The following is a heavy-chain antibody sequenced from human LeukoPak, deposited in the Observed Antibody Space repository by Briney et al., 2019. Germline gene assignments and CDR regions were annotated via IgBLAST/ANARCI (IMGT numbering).Heavy chain of an antibody. Sequence: KVSCKASGYTFTSYGISWVRQMPGKGLEWMGIIYPGDSDTRYSPSFQGQVTISADKSISTAYLQWSSLKASDTAMYYCARHGGYYSSSWNWFDPWGQGTLVTVSS. D-gene: IGHD6-13*01. CDR2: IYPGDSDT. CDR1: GYTFTSYG. CDR3: ARHGGYYSSSWNWFDP. V-gene: IGHV5-51*01. J-gene: IGHJ5*02.